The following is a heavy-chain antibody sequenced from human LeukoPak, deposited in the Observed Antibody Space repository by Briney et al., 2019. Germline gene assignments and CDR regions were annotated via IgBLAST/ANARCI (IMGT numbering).Heavy chain of an antibody. CDR1: GYSFTSYW. CDR3: ARRDYYDSSGYYSLFDY. V-gene: IGHV5-51*03. J-gene: IGHJ4*02. D-gene: IGHD3-22*01. CDR2: IYPGDSDT. Sequence: GESLKVSCKGSGYSFTSYWIGWVRQMPGKGLEWMGIIYPGDSDTRYSPSFQGQVTISADKSISTAYLQWSSLKASDTAMYYCARRDYYDSSGYYSLFDYWGQGTLVTVSS.